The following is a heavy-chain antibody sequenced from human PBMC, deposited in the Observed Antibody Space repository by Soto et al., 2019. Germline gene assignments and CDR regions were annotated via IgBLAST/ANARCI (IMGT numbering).Heavy chain of an antibody. CDR1: GFTFSSSA. CDR3: APSPNYYDSSGYSPN. CDR2: IVVGSGNT. V-gene: IGHV1-58*01. J-gene: IGHJ4*02. D-gene: IGHD3-22*01. Sequence: SVKVSCKASGFTFSSSAVQWVRQARGQSLEWIGWIVVGSGNTNYAQNFQERVTITRDMSTSTAYMELSSLRSEDTAVYYCAPSPNYYDSSGYSPNWGQGTLVTVSS.